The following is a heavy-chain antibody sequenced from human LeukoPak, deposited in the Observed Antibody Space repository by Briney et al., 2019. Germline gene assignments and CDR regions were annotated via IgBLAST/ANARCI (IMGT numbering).Heavy chain of an antibody. Sequence: SETLSLTCAIYVDSFSGYYWSWIRQSPGKGLEWIGESNHGGSTNYNPSLKSRVTISVDTSKNQFSLRLSSVTAADTAVYYCARRPRNSGSYDGPSGLDYRGQGTLVTVSS. D-gene: IGHD1-26*01. CDR2: SNHGGST. J-gene: IGHJ4*02. CDR1: VDSFSGYY. CDR3: ARRPRNSGSYDGPSGLDY. V-gene: IGHV4-34*01.